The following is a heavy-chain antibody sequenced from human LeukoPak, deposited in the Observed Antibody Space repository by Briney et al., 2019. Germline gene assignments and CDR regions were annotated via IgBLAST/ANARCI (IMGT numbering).Heavy chain of an antibody. CDR3: ASTSIYSGHGDYFDY. D-gene: IGHD5-12*01. Sequence: GESLKISCQRSGYTFTSYWIGWARQMPGKGLEWMGIIYPGDSDTRYSPSFQGQVTISADKSISTAYLQWSSLKASDTAMYYCASTSIYSGHGDYFDYWGQGTLVTVSS. CDR1: GYTFTSYW. CDR2: IYPGDSDT. J-gene: IGHJ4*02. V-gene: IGHV5-51*01.